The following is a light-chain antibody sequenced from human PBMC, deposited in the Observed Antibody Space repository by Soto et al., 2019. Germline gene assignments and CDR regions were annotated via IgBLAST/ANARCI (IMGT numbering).Light chain of an antibody. J-gene: IGKJ5*01. CDR3: QQSYSTPIT. CDR1: QSISSY. CDR2: DAS. V-gene: IGKV1-39*01. Sequence: DIQMTQSPSSLSASVGDRVTITCRASQSISSYLNWYQQKPGKAPKLLIYDASSLQSGVPSRFSGSGSGTDFTLTISSLQPEDFATYYCQQSYSTPITFGHGTRLEIK.